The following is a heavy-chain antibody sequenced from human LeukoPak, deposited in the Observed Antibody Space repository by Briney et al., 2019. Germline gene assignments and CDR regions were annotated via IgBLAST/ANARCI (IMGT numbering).Heavy chain of an antibody. V-gene: IGHV1-69*05. D-gene: IGHD2-2*01. CDR3: ARSGRYCSSTSYYSYAFDI. J-gene: IGHJ3*02. Sequence: SVKVSCKASGGTFSSYAISWVRQAPGQGLEWMGGIIPIFGTANYAQKFQGRVTITTDESTSTAYMELSSLRSEDTAVYYCARSGRYCSSTSYYSYAFDIWGQGTMVTVSS. CDR2: IIPIFGTA. CDR1: GGTFSSYA.